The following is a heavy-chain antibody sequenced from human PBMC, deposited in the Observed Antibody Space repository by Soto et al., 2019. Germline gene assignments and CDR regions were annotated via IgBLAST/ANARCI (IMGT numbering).Heavy chain of an antibody. CDR1: VFTFSNYW. CDR3: ARDHINGWKFDY. J-gene: IGHJ4*02. V-gene: IGHV3-7*01. D-gene: IGHD6-19*01. Sequence: PWWSLRLSCAASVFTFSNYWMSWCRQAPGKGLEWVANIKQDGSENYYVDSVKGRFTTSRDNTKNSFYLQMNSLRAEDTAVYYCARDHINGWKFDYWGRGTLVTVSS. CDR2: IKQDGSEN.